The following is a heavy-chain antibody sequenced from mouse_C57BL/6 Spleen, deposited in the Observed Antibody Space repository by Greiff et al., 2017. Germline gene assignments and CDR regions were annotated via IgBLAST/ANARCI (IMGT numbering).Heavy chain of an antibody. V-gene: IGHV1-55*01. CDR3: ARWYYSNCNGNY. CDR2: IYPGSGST. Sequence: QVQLQQSGAELVKPGASVKMSCKASGYTFTSYWITWVKQRPGQGLEWIGDIYPGSGSTNYNEKFKSKATLTVDTSSSTAYMQLSSLTSEDSAVYYCARWYYSNCNGNYWGQGTTLTVSS. CDR1: GYTFTSYW. J-gene: IGHJ2*01. D-gene: IGHD2-5*01.